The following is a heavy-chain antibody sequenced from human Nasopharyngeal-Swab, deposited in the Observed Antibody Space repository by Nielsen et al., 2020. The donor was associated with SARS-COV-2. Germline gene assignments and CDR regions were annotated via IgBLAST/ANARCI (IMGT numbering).Heavy chain of an antibody. CDR1: GFNFGSYN. CDR3: ARDVLQWLVPDH. D-gene: IGHD6-19*01. V-gene: IGHV3-33*01. Sequence: GGSLRLSCAASGFNFGSYNMHWVRQAPGKGLEWVAVLYYDGTKDVYGDSVKGRFTISRDNSKNTLYLEMNSLRPEDTAVYYCARDVLQWLVPDHWGQGTLVTVSS. CDR2: LYYDGTKD. J-gene: IGHJ4*02.